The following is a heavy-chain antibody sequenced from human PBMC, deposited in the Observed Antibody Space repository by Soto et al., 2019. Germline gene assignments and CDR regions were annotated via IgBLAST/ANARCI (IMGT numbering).Heavy chain of an antibody. J-gene: IGHJ4*02. CDR3: ATYDYSNHYFDC. Sequence: SETLSLTCTVSGDSISSYYWSWIRQPPGKGLEWIGHIYNSGSTNYNPSLKSRVTISVDTSKKQISLKLTSVTAADTAVYYCATYDYSNHYFDCWGQGTLVTVSS. V-gene: IGHV4-59*01. D-gene: IGHD4-4*01. CDR2: IYNSGST. CDR1: GDSISSYY.